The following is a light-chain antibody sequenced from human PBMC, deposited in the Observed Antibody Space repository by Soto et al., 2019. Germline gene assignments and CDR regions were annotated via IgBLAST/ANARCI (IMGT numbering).Light chain of an antibody. Sequence: EIVLTQSPGTLSLSPGERATLSCRAIQSVSSSYLAWYQQKPGQPPRLLIYDAFTRATGIPARFSGSGSGTYFTLTISSLQSEDFAVYYCQQYNIWRSITFGQGTRLEIK. CDR1: QSVSSSY. V-gene: IGKV3-20*01. J-gene: IGKJ5*01. CDR2: DAF. CDR3: QQYNIWRSIT.